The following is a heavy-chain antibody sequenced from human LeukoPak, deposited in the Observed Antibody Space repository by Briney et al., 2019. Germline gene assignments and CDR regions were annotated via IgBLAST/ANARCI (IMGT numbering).Heavy chain of an antibody. CDR3: AKASASGWYYDY. CDR2: ISYDGSNK. Sequence: PGRSLRLSCAASGFTFSSYGMHWVRQAPGKGLEWVAVISYDGSNKYYADSVKGRFTISRDNSKNTLYLQMNSLRAEDSAPYYCAKASASGWYYDYWGQGTLVTVSS. J-gene: IGHJ4*02. CDR1: GFTFSSYG. V-gene: IGHV3-30*18. D-gene: IGHD6-19*01.